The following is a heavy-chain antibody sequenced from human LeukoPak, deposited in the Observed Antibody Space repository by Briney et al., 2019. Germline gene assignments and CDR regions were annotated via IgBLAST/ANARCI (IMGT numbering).Heavy chain of an antibody. CDR1: GGTCSSYA. V-gene: IGHV1-69*04. D-gene: IGHD2-15*01. J-gene: IGHJ4*02. CDR3: ASSTPAVTAFDY. Sequence: SVKVCCKASGGTCSSYAIRWVRQAPGQGRDWMGRIIPLLGIANYAQKFQGRVTITADTSTSTAYMELSSLRSEDTAVYYCASSTPAVTAFDYWGQGTLVTVSS. CDR2: IIPLLGIA.